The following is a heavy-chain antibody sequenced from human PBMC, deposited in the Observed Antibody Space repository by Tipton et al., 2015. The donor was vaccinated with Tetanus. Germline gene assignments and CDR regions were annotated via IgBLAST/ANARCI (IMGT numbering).Heavy chain of an antibody. CDR2: VYYTGST. CDR3: ARIHDFLSGHFDF. CDR1: GDSVSGYY. J-gene: IGHJ4*02. V-gene: IGHV4-59*02. D-gene: IGHD3-3*01. Sequence: TLSLTCTVSGDSVSGYYWSWIRQPPGKGLEWIGYVYYTGSTNHNPSLKSRVTVSADPSQNQFSLKLSSVTAADTAVYYCARIHDFLSGHFDFWGQGTLVAVSS.